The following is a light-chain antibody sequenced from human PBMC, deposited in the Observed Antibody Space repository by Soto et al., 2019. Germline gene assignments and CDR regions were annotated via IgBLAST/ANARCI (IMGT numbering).Light chain of an antibody. CDR1: QSVSNNY. J-gene: IGKJ2*01. Sequence: EIVLTQSPGTLSLSPGERATLSCRASQSVSNNYLAWYQQKPGQAPRLLVYGASNRATAIADRFSGSGSGTDFTLTISRLEPEDFAVYYCQQYGRKKVTLGQGTKLEIK. CDR2: GAS. V-gene: IGKV3-20*01. CDR3: QQYGRKKVT.